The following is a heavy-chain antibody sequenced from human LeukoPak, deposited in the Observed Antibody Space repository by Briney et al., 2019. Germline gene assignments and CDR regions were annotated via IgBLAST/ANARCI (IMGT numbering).Heavy chain of an antibody. CDR3: ASSYSSGWYKAFDI. CDR1: GFTVSSNY. V-gene: IGHV3-53*01. D-gene: IGHD6-19*01. J-gene: IGHJ3*02. Sequence: PGGSLRLSCAASGFTVSSNYMSWVRQAPGKGLEWVSVIYSGGSTYYADSVKGRFTISRDNSKNTLYLQMNSLRAEDTAVYYCASSYSSGWYKAFDIWGQGTMVTVSS. CDR2: IYSGGST.